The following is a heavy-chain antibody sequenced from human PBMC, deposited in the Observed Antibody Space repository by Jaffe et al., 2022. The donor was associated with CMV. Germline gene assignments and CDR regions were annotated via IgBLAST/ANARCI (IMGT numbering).Heavy chain of an antibody. CDR3: VKGWGAY. D-gene: IGHD1-26*01. V-gene: IGHV3-23*04. CDR2: ISGGGGST. J-gene: IGHJ4*02. Sequence: EEQLVESGGGLVQPGGSLRLSCAASGFNISNFPMNWVRQAPGEGLKWVSIISGGGGSTNYADSVKGRFTISRDETKNTLYLQMNSLRAEDTAMYYCVKGWGAYWGQGTLVTVSS. CDR1: GFNISNFP.